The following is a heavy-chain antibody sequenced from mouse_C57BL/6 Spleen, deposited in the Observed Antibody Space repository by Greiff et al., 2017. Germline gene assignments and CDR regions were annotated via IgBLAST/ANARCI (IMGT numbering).Heavy chain of an antibody. CDR1: GYTFTSYW. V-gene: IGHV1-69*01. CDR3: ARYRGTTGYGFDV. J-gene: IGHJ1*03. D-gene: IGHD1-1*01. CDR2: IDPSDSYT. Sequence: VKLQQPGAELVMPGASVKLSCKASGYTFTSYWMHWVKQRPGQGLEWIGEIDPSDSYTNYNQKFKGKTTLTVDKSSSTAYMQLSSLTSEDSAVYYCARYRGTTGYGFDVWGTGTTVTVSS.